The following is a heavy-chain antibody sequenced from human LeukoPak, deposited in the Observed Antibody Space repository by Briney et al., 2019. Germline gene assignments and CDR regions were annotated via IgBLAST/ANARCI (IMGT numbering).Heavy chain of an antibody. CDR1: GFTFSSYW. CDR3: ARGGSGSSYLVHI. CDR2: IKQDGSER. D-gene: IGHD1-26*01. Sequence: GGSLRLSCAASGFTFSSYWMSWVRQAPGKGLEWVAIIKQDGSERYYVDSVKGRFTISRDNAKNTLYVQMNSLRAEDTAVYYCARGGSGSSYLVHIWGQGTLVTVSS. V-gene: IGHV3-7*01. J-gene: IGHJ4*02.